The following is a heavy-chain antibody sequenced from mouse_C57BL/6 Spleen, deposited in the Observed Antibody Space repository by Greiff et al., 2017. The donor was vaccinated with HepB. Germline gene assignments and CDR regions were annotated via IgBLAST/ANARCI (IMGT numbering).Heavy chain of an antibody. Sequence: VQLQQSGAELVRPGASVTLSCKASGYTFTDYDMHWVKQTPVHGLEWIGAIDPETGGTAYNQKFKGKAILTADKSSSTAYMELRSLTSEDSAVYYCTRGGLGRGDYWGQGTTLTVSS. D-gene: IGHD4-1*01. CDR3: TRGGLGRGDY. J-gene: IGHJ2*01. CDR1: GYTFTDYD. CDR2: IDPETGGT. V-gene: IGHV1-15*01.